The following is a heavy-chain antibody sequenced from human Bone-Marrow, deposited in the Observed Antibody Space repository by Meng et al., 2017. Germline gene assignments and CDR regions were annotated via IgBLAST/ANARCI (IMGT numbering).Heavy chain of an antibody. CDR2: INTAGTTT. CDR3: ARVAGHYYDSSGYYLDY. CDR1: GFTFSSYW. Sequence: GESLKISCAGSGFTFSSYWMHWVRQGPGKGLVWVSHINTAGTTTTYADSVKGRFTISRDNAKNTLYLQMDSLRAEDTAVYYCARVAGHYYDSSGYYLDYWGQGTLVTVSS. J-gene: IGHJ4*02. D-gene: IGHD3-22*01. V-gene: IGHV3-74*01.